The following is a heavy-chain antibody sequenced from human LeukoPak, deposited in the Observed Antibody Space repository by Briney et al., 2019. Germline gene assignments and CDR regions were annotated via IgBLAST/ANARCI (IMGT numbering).Heavy chain of an antibody. D-gene: IGHD7-27*01. Sequence: GGSLRLSCAASGFTFSSYALHWVRQAPGKGLEGVAIISYDGTYKYYADSVRGRFTISRDNSKNTLYLQMNSLRPEDTAVYYCARDSDRTGGSIIDYWGQGTLVTVSS. V-gene: IGHV3-30*04. J-gene: IGHJ4*02. CDR3: ARDSDRTGGSIIDY. CDR2: ISYDGTYK. CDR1: GFTFSSYA.